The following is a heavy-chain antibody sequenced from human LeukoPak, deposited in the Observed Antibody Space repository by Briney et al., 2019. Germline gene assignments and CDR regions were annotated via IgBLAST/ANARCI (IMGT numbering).Heavy chain of an antibody. D-gene: IGHD1-26*01. CDR3: ARDSGATDFDY. CDR1: GGSISSSSYY. V-gene: IGHV4-39*07. CDR2: IYYSGST. J-gene: IGHJ4*02. Sequence: SETLSLTCTVSGGSISSSSYYWGWIRQPPGKGLEWIGSIYYSGSTYYNPSLKSRVTMSVDTSKNQFSLKLSSVTAADTAVYYCARDSGATDFDYWGQGTLVTVSS.